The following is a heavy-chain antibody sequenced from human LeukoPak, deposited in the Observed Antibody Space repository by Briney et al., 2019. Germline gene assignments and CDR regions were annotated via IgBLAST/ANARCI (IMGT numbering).Heavy chain of an antibody. CDR2: FDPEDGET. J-gene: IGHJ3*02. CDR1: GYTLTELS. D-gene: IGHD2-15*01. V-gene: IGHV1-24*01. Sequence: ASVKVSCKVSGYTLTELSMHWVRQAPGKGLEWMGGFDPEDGETIYAQKFQGRVTMTEDTSTDTAYMELSSLRPEDTAVYYCATDFKGYCSGGSCYGGDAFDIWGQGTMVTVSS. CDR3: ATDFKGYCSGGSCYGGDAFDI.